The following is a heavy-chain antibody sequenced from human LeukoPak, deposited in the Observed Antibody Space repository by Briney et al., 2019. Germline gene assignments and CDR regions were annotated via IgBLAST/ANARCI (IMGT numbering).Heavy chain of an antibody. CDR1: GGTFSSYA. Sequence: ASVKVSCKASGGTFSSYAISWVRQAPGQGLEWMGRITPILGIANYAQKFQGRVTITADKSTSTAYMELSSLRSEDTAVYYCALWNYDILTGRDYYYYGMDVWGQGTTVTVSS. CDR3: ALWNYDILTGRDYYYYGMDV. V-gene: IGHV1-69*04. D-gene: IGHD3-9*01. J-gene: IGHJ6*01. CDR2: ITPILGIA.